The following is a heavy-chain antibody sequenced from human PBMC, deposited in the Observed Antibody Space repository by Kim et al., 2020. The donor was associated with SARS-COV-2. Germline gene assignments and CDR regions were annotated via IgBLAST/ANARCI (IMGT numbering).Heavy chain of an antibody. CDR2: ISGSGGST. V-gene: IGHV3-23*01. J-gene: IGHJ4*02. Sequence: GGSLRLSCAASGFTFSSYAMSWVRQAPGKGLEWVSTISGSGGSTYYADSVKGRITIFRDNSKNTLYLQMNSLRAEDTAVYYCATLWGGGLSGDYWGQGTLVTVSS. CDR1: GFTFSSYA. D-gene: IGHD3-10*01. CDR3: ATLWGGGLSGDY.